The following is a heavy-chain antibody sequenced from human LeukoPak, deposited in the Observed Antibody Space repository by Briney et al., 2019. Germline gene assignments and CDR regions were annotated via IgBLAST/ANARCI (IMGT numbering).Heavy chain of an antibody. Sequence: SETLSLTCTVSGGSISSYYWSWIRQPPGKGLEWIGYIYYSGSTNYNPSLKSRVTISVDTSKNQFSLKLSSVTAADTAVCYCASCGGGSCYGWYFDLWGRGTLVTVSS. CDR3: ASCGGGSCYGWYFDL. V-gene: IGHV4-59*01. CDR1: GGSISSYY. D-gene: IGHD2-15*01. J-gene: IGHJ2*01. CDR2: IYYSGST.